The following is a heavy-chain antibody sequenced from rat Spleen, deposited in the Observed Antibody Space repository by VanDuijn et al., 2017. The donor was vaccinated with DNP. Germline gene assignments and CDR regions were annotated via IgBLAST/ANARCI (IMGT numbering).Heavy chain of an antibody. CDR3: TSNPHIRTAAPFDY. D-gene: IGHD3-8*01. CDR2: ITNTGGST. Sequence: EVLLVESDGGLVQPGRSLKLSCAVSGFTFSNYYMAWVRQAPTEGLEWISSITNTGGSTYYPDSVRGRFTVSRDNAKSTLYLQMNSLRSEDTATYYCTSNPHIRTAAPFDYWGQGVMVTVSS. CDR1: GFTFSNYY. J-gene: IGHJ2*01. V-gene: IGHV5-27*01.